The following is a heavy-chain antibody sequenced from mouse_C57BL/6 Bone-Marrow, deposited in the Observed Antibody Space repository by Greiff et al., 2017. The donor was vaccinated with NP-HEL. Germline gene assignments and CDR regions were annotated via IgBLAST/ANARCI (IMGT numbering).Heavy chain of an antibody. CDR2: IYPGDGDT. D-gene: IGHD2-3*01. Sequence: QVQLKESGAELVKPGASVKISCKASGYAFTSYWMHWVKQRPGKGLEWIGQIYPGDGDTNYNGKFKGKATLTADKSSSTAYMQLSSLTSEDSAVYFWARCYDEYYAWFAYWGQGTLVTVSA. CDR3: ARCYDEYYAWFAY. CDR1: GYAFTSYW. V-gene: IGHV1-80*01. J-gene: IGHJ3*01.